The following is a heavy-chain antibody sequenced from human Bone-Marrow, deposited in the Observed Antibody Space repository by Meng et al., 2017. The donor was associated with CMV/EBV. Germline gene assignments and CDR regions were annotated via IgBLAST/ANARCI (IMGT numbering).Heavy chain of an antibody. CDR2: IYSGGST. CDR1: GFTVSSNY. CDR3: AKHLLLRFLEWFDAFDI. D-gene: IGHD3-3*01. J-gene: IGHJ3*02. Sequence: GESLKISCAASGFTVSSNYMSWVRQAPGKGLEWVSVIYSGGSTYYADSVKGRFTISRDNSKNTLYLQMNSLRAEDTAVYYCAKHLLLRFLEWFDAFDIWGQGTMVTVSS. V-gene: IGHV3-53*01.